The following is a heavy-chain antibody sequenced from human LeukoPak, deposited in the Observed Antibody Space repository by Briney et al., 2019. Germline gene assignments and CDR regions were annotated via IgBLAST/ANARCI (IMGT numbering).Heavy chain of an antibody. Sequence: ASVKVSCKASGYTFTQYFIHWVRQAPGQGLEWMGRIRSDSGNTEYAQRFQGRVTMTRDTSITTVYMELHSLTFDDAAVYYCARDLSSTPNWELDYWGQGALDTVSS. CDR1: GYTFTQYF. V-gene: IGHV1-2*06. CDR2: IRSDSGNT. J-gene: IGHJ4*02. CDR3: ARDLSSTPNWELDY. D-gene: IGHD1-26*01.